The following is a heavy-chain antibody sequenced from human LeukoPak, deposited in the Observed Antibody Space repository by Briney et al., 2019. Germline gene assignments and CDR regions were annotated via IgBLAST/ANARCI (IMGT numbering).Heavy chain of an antibody. Sequence: SETLSLPCTVSGGSISNYYWSWIRQPAGKGLEWIGRIYISGSTNYNPSLKSRVTMSVDTSKNQFSLKLSSMTAADTAVYYCARSHFWSGYEDYYFDYWGQGTLVTVSS. D-gene: IGHD3-3*02. CDR3: ARSHFWSGYEDYYFDY. J-gene: IGHJ4*02. CDR1: GGSISNYY. V-gene: IGHV4-4*07. CDR2: IYISGST.